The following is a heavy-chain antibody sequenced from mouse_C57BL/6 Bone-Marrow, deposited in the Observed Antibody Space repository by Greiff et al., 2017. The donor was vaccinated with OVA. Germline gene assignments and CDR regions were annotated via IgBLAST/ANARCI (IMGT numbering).Heavy chain of an antibody. D-gene: IGHD2-1*01. CDR1: GYTFTDYY. V-gene: IGHV1-19*01. CDR2: INPYNGGT. J-gene: IGHJ1*03. Sequence: VQLQQSGPVLVKPGASVKMSCKASGYTFTDYYMNWVKQSHGKSLEWIGVINPYNGGTSYNQKFKGKATLTVDKSSSTAYMELHSRTSEDSAVYYCARYGNYLPWYFDVWGTGTTVTVSS. CDR3: ARYGNYLPWYFDV.